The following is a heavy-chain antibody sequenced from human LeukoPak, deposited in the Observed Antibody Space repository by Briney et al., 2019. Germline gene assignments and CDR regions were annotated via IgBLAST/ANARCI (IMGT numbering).Heavy chain of an antibody. CDR2: IIPVFGTA. CDR1: GGTFSSYA. CDR3: ARNLIVVVPARSGWFDP. D-gene: IGHD2-2*01. V-gene: IGHV1-69*01. Sequence: SVKVSCKASGGTFSSYAISWVRQAPGQGLEWMGGIIPVFGTANYAQKFQGRVTITADESTSTAYMELSSLRSEDTAVYYCARNLIVVVPARSGWFDPWGQGTLVTVSS. J-gene: IGHJ5*02.